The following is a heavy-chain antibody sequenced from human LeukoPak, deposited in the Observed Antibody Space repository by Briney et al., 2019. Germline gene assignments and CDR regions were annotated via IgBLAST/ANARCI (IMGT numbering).Heavy chain of an antibody. D-gene: IGHD1-14*01. CDR1: GFTFSSYA. CDR3: AKTETRPLYYYYYMDV. J-gene: IGHJ6*03. CDR2: ISGSGGST. V-gene: IGHV3-23*01. Sequence: QPGGSLRLSCAAPGFTFSSYAMSWVRQAPGKGLEWVSAISGSGGSTYYADSVKGRFTISRDNSKNTLYLQMNSLRAEDTAVYYCAKTETRPLYYYYYMDVWGKGTTVTVSS.